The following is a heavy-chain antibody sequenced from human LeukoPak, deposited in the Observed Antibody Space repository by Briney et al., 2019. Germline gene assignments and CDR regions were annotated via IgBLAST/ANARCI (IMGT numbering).Heavy chain of an antibody. J-gene: IGHJ4*02. V-gene: IGHV1-69*04. D-gene: IGHD6-13*01. CDR3: ARAAAGTGRGDY. Sequence: GASVKASCKASGGTFSSYAISWVRQAPGQGLEWMGRIIPILGIANYAQKFQGRVTITADKSTSTPYMELSSLRSEDTAVYYCARAAAGTGRGDYWGQGTLVTASS. CDR2: IIPILGIA. CDR1: GGTFSSYA.